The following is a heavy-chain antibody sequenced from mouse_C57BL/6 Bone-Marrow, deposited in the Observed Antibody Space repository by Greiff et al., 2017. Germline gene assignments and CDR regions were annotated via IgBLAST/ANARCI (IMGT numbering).Heavy chain of an antibody. CDR2: IYPGGGNT. CDR3: ASSYYYGSTYWYFDV. J-gene: IGHJ1*03. D-gene: IGHD1-1*01. CDR1: GYTFTDYY. Sequence: QVQLQQSGAELVRPGASVKLSCKASGYTFTDYYINWVKQRPGQGLEWIARIYPGGGNTYYNEKFKGKATLTAEKSSSTAYMQLSSLTSEDSAVYFCASSYYYGSTYWYFDVWGTGTTVTVSS. V-gene: IGHV1-76*01.